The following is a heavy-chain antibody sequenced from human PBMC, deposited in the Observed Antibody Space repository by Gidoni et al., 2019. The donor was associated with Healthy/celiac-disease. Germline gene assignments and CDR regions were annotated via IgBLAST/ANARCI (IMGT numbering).Heavy chain of an antibody. D-gene: IGHD3-16*02. CDR3: ASCSPTYDYVWGSYRYYFDY. J-gene: IGHJ4*02. CDR1: GGTFRSYP. V-gene: IGHV1-69*01. CDR2: IIPICGTA. Sequence: QVQLVQSGAEVKKPGSSVKVSCKASGGTFRSYPISWGRQAPGPGLEWMGGIIPICGTANYAQKCQGRVTITADESTSTAYMELSSLRSEDTAVYYCASCSPTYDYVWGSYRYYFDYWGQGTLVTVSS.